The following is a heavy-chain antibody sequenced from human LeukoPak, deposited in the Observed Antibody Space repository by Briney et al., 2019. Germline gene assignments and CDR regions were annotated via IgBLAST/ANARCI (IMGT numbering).Heavy chain of an antibody. D-gene: IGHD3-22*01. CDR1: GYTLTSYG. J-gene: IGHJ4*02. V-gene: IGHV1-18*01. Sequence: GASVKVSCKASGYTLTSYGISWVRQAPGQGLEWMGWISAYNANTNYAQKLQGRVTMTTDTSTSTAYMELRSLRSDDTAVYYCVREVSEPYYDDSSGYYYFDYWGQGTLVTVSS. CDR3: VREVSEPYYDDSSGYYYFDY. CDR2: ISAYNANT.